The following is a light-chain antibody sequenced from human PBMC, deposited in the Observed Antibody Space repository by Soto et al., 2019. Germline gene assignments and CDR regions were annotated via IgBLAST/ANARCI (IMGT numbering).Light chain of an antibody. Sequence: IGLSQSPGTLSLSPGHRATLSCRASQRLSASDIAWYQQKPGQAPNFLICGVSSWATGIPERFSGSGSGTHFSLTISRLEPEDFAVYHCQQYGSSPLITFGQATLPANK. V-gene: IGKV3-20*01. CDR3: QQYGSSPLIT. J-gene: IGKJ5*01. CDR2: GVS. CDR1: QRLSASD.